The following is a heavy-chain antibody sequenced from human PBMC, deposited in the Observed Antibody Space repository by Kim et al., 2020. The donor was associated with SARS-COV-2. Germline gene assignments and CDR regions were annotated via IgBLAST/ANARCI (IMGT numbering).Heavy chain of an antibody. CDR1: GGTFSSYA. CDR2: IIPILGIA. J-gene: IGHJ6*03. Sequence: SVKVSCKASGGTFSSYAISWVRQAPGQGLEWMGRIIPILGIANYAQKFQGRVTITADKSTSTAYMELSSLRSEDTAVYYCARGRGAYSYGYSHYYYYMDVWGKGTTVTVSS. V-gene: IGHV1-69*04. D-gene: IGHD5-18*01. CDR3: ARGRGAYSYGYSHYYYYMDV.